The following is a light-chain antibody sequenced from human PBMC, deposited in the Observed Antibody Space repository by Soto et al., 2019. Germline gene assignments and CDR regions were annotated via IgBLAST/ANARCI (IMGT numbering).Light chain of an antibody. CDR3: QQSYSNPIT. J-gene: IGKJ5*01. CDR1: QSISSC. V-gene: IGKV1-39*01. CDR2: AAS. Sequence: DIQMTQSPSALSASVGDRVTITCRASQSISSCLNWYQQTKGKAPKLLIYAASSLQSGVPSRFSGTGSGTDFTPAISNLQPGDFETYYCQQSYSNPITFGQGTRLEI.